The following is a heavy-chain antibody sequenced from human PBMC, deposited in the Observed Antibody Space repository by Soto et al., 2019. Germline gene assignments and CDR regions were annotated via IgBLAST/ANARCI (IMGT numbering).Heavy chain of an antibody. CDR2: IYPGDSDT. Sequence: GESLKISCKGSGYSFTSYWIGWVRQMPGKGLEWMGIIYPGDSDTRYSPSFQGQVTISADKSISTAYLQWSSLKASDTAMYYCARGGGRDIRGSSSVWFDPWGQGTLVTVSS. V-gene: IGHV5-51*01. D-gene: IGHD6-6*01. CDR1: GYSFTSYW. CDR3: ARGGGRDIRGSSSVWFDP. J-gene: IGHJ5*02.